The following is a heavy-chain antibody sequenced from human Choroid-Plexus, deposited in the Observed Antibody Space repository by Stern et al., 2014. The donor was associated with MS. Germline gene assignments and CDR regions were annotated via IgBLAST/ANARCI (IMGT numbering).Heavy chain of an antibody. CDR1: GFTFGSCA. D-gene: IGHD2/OR15-2a*01. Sequence: VQLVESGGGVVKPGRTLRLSCVASGFTFGSCAMHWVRQAQGKGLAWVAGVSYDGSNNYYSDSVKGRFTISRDNSQNTLYMQMSSLRPEDTSVYYCAKDRQYLTYFFDHWGQGSLVTVSS. CDR2: VSYDGSNN. J-gene: IGHJ5*02. CDR3: AKDRQYLTYFFDH. V-gene: IGHV3-30*18.